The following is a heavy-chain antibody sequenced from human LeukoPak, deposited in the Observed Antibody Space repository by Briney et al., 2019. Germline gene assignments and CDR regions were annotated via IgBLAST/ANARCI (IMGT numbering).Heavy chain of an antibody. CDR3: TRHGDYGDSQGWFDP. V-gene: IGHV3-73*01. Sequence: GGSLRLSCAASEFTFTASAIHWVRQASGKGLEWVGRIRNKANSYATAYAASVKGRFTISRDDSKNTAYLQMNSLKTEDTAVYYCTRHGDYGDSQGWFDPWGQGTLVTVSS. CDR2: IRNKANSYAT. CDR1: EFTFTASA. D-gene: IGHD4-17*01. J-gene: IGHJ5*02.